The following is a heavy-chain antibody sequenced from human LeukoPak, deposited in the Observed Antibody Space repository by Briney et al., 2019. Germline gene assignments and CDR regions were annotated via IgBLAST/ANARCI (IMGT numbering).Heavy chain of an antibody. CDR1: GGSISSYY. Sequence: PSETLPLTCTVSGGSISSYYWSWIRQPPGKGVECIGYIYYSGSTNYNPSLKSRVTISVDTSKNQFSLKLSSVTAADTAVYYCARDVTAARLRWFDPWGQGTLVTVSS. CDR3: ARDVTAARLRWFDP. J-gene: IGHJ5*02. CDR2: IYYSGST. D-gene: IGHD6-6*01. V-gene: IGHV4-59*01.